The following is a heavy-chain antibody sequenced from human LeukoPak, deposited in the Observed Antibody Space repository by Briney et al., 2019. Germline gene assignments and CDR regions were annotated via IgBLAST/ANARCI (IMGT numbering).Heavy chain of an antibody. Sequence: SETLPLTCTVSGDSISSTNYYWGWIRQPPGKGLEWIGSIYYSGSTYYNPSLESRVTISVDTSKNQFSLKLSSVTAADTAVYYCATSGWYSLPGVYWGQGTLVTVSS. D-gene: IGHD6-19*01. CDR1: GDSISSTNYY. V-gene: IGHV4-39*01. CDR2: IYYSGST. J-gene: IGHJ4*02. CDR3: ATSGWYSLPGVY.